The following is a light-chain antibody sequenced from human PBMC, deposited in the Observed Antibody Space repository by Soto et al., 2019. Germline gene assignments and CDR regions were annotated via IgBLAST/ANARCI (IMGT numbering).Light chain of an antibody. CDR1: ENVRTF. CDR2: GAS. J-gene: IGKJ1*01. V-gene: IGKV3-20*01. CDR3: QQYGNSPQT. Sequence: VVKQSPATLSLSPGERATLSCRASENVRTFVDWYQQKPGQAPRLLIYGASNRATDVPARFSGSGSGTDFTLTIGRLEPEDFAVYYCQQYGNSPQTYGQVTKVDIK.